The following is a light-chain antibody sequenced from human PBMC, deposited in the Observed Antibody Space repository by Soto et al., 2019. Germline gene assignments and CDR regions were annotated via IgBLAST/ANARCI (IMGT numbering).Light chain of an antibody. V-gene: IGLV1-44*01. CDR3: AAWDDRLNAVV. Sequence: QSVLTQPPSASGTPGQGVTVSCSGSSSNIGSNAVNWYQQLPGTAPKLLIYTNNQRPSGVPVRFSGSKSGTSASLAISGLQSEDEADYYCAAWDDRLNAVVFGGGTQLTVL. CDR2: TNN. J-gene: IGLJ2*01. CDR1: SSNIGSNA.